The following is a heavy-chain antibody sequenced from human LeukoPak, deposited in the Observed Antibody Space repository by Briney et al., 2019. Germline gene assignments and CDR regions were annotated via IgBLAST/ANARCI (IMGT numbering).Heavy chain of an antibody. J-gene: IGHJ4*02. CDR1: GFTFSSYG. CDR2: IWYDGSNK. CDR3: AGPHHSSSPGAPDY. D-gene: IGHD6-6*01. Sequence: GGSLRLSCAASGFTFSSYGMHWVRQAPGKGLEWVAVIWYDGSNKYYADSVKGRFTISRDNSKNTLYLQMNSLRAEDTAVYYCAGPHHSSSPGAPDYWGQGTLVTVSS. V-gene: IGHV3-33*01.